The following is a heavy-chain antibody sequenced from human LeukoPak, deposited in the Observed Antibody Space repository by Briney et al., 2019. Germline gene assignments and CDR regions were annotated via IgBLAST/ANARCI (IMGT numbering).Heavy chain of an antibody. CDR1: GYTFTSYD. V-gene: IGHV1-8*01. J-gene: IGHJ5*02. CDR3: ARGMAAAEVWFDP. Sequence: GASVKVSCKASGYTFTSYDINWVRQATGQGLEGMGWMNPNSGNTGYAQKFQGRVTMTRNTSISTAYMELSSLRSEDTAVYYCARGMAAAEVWFDPWGQGTLVTVSS. CDR2: MNPNSGNT. D-gene: IGHD6-13*01.